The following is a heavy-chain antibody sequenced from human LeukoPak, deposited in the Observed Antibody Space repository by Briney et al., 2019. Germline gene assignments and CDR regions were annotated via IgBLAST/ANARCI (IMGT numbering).Heavy chain of an antibody. D-gene: IGHD2/OR15-2a*01. J-gene: IGHJ3*02. CDR3: AREWSTWGAFDI. CDR2: IYYTGST. V-gene: IGHV4-39*07. CDR1: GGSISSRTYY. Sequence: SETLSLTCTVSGGSISSRTYYWGWIRQPPGKGLEWIGSIYYTGSTFYNPSLKSRVTISVDTSKNQFSMKLSSVTAADAAVYFCAREWSTWGAFDIWGQGTMVTVSS.